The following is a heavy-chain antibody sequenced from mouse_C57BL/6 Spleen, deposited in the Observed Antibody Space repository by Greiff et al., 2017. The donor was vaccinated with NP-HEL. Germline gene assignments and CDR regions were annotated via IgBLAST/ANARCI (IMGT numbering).Heavy chain of an antibody. Sequence: EVKLMESEGGLVQPGSSMKLSCTASGFTFSDYYMAWVRQVPEKGLEWVANINYDGSSTYYLDSLKSRFIISRDNAKNILYLQMSSLKSEDTATYYCARDGYDEGYYAMDYWGQGTSVTVSS. D-gene: IGHD2-2*01. CDR1: GFTFSDYY. CDR2: INYDGSST. V-gene: IGHV5-16*01. J-gene: IGHJ4*01. CDR3: ARDGYDEGYYAMDY.